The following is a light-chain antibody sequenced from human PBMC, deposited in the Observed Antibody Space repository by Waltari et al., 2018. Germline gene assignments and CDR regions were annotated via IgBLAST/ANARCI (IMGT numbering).Light chain of an antibody. J-gene: IGLJ2*01. CDR3: QAWDSSTFVV. Sequence: SYELTQPPSVSVSPGQTASITCSGATLGYTYACWYQQKPGQSPVLVIYQDSKRPSGIPERFSGSNSGNTATLTISGTQAMDEADYYCQAWDSSTFVVFGGGTKLTVL. CDR1: TLGYTY. V-gene: IGLV3-1*01. CDR2: QDS.